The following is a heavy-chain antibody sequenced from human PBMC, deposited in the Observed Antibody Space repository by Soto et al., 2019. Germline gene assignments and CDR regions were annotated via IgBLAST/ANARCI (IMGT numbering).Heavy chain of an antibody. J-gene: IGHJ4*02. CDR1: GVSVNSGSFY. CDR2: GSYSGTT. D-gene: IGHD4-17*01. CDR3: ARGATVTQYAY. Sequence: QVQLQESGPGLVKPSETLSLTCTVSGVSVNSGSFYWAWIRQPPGKGLEWIGFGSYSGTTNYKPSLKSRVTISVATARSQISLKVTSLTAADTAVYYCARGATVTQYAYWGQGTLVTVSS. V-gene: IGHV4-61*01.